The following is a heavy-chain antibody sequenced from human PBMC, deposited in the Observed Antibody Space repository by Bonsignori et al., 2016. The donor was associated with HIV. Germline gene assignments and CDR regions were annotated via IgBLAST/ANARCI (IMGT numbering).Heavy chain of an antibody. CDR2: IYPGDSDI. V-gene: IGHV5-51*01. D-gene: IGHD5-24*01. CDR1: GNNFPSYW. Sequence: GGSLRLSCKDSGNNFPSYWIAWVRQMPGKGLEWMGIIYPGDSDIRYSPSFQGQVTISADKSISTAYLQWSSLKASDTAMYYCARRPDGSDAFDIWGQGTMVTVSS. CDR3: ARRPDGSDAFDI. J-gene: IGHJ3*02.